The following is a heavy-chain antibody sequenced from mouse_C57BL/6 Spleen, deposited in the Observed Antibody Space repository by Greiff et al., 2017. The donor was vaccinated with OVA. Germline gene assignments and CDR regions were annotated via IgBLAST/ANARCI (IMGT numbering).Heavy chain of an antibody. CDR1: GFTFSSYA. CDR3: AREGYYYGSSYYAMDY. Sequence: EVQGVESGGGLVKPGGSLKLSCAASGFTFSSYAMSWVRQTPEKRLEWVATLSDGGSYTSYPDNVKGRFTISSDNAKNNLYLQMRHLKSEDTAMYYCAREGYYYGSSYYAMDYWGQGTSVTVSS. J-gene: IGHJ4*01. V-gene: IGHV5-4*01. D-gene: IGHD1-1*01. CDR2: LSDGGSYT.